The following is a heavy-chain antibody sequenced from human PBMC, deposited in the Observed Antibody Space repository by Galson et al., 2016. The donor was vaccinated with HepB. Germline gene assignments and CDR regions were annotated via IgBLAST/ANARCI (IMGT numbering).Heavy chain of an antibody. CDR2: MNPKNGNT. Sequence: SVKVSCKASGYTFTSHDITWVRQATGQGLEWMGWMNPKNGNTGYAQKFQGRVTMTRNTSISTVYMEMSSLRSEDSAVYYCARDGYNDSSGGGRSEFDPWGQGTLVTVSS. CDR1: GYTFTSHD. CDR3: ARDGYNDSSGGGRSEFDP. J-gene: IGHJ5*02. D-gene: IGHD3-22*01. V-gene: IGHV1-8*01.